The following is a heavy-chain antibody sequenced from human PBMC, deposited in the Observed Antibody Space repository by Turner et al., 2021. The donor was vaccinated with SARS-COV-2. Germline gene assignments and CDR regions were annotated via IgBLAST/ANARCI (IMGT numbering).Heavy chain of an antibody. CDR1: GFTFSSYW. J-gene: IGHJ4*02. CDR3: ARDGVGATTYLDY. V-gene: IGHV3-74*01. CDR2: IKSDGSST. Sequence: EVQLVESGGGLVQPGGSLRLYCAASGFTFSSYWMHWVRQAPGKGLVWVSRIKSDGSSTIYADSVKGRFTISRDNAKNTLYLQMNSLRAEDTAVYYCARDGVGATTYLDYWGQGTLVTVSS. D-gene: IGHD1-26*01.